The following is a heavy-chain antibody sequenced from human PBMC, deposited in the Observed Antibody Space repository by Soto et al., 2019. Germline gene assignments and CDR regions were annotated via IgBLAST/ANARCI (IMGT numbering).Heavy chain of an antibody. Sequence: EVQLVESGGGLVQPGGSLRLSCAASGFSFSSKWMHWVRHAPGKGLVWVSRINTDGSSTSHADFVKGRFTISRDNAKNTLYLQMNSLRTEDTAVYYCAREDFGVFSVAYFDYWGQGTLVTVPS. V-gene: IGHV3-74*01. CDR1: GFSFSSKW. D-gene: IGHD3-3*01. J-gene: IGHJ4*02. CDR2: INTDGSST. CDR3: AREDFGVFSVAYFDY.